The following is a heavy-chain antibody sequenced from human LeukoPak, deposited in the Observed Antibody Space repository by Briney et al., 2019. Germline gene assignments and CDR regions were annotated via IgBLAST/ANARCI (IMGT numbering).Heavy chain of an antibody. J-gene: IGHJ4*02. CDR2: ISGGGGST. D-gene: IGHD1/OR15-1a*01. Sequence: GGSLRFSCAASGFTFSSYAMSWVRQAPGKGLEWVSAISGGGGSTNYADSVKGRFTVSRDNSKNTLYLLLSSLRAEETAVYYCAKASRIIGTIDYWGQGTLVTVSS. V-gene: IGHV3-23*01. CDR1: GFTFSSYA. CDR3: AKASRIIGTIDY.